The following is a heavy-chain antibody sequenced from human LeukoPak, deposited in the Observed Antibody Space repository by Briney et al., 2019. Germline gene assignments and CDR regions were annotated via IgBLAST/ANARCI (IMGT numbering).Heavy chain of an antibody. Sequence: GGSLRLSCAASGFTFSSYWMSWVRQAPGKGLEWVANIKPDGSDQYYVDSVKGRSTISRDNAKNSLYLQMNSLRAEDTAVYYCARENFQYWAQGTLVTVSS. CDR2: IKPDGSDQ. CDR3: ARENFQY. CDR1: GFTFSSYW. J-gene: IGHJ4*02. V-gene: IGHV3-7*04.